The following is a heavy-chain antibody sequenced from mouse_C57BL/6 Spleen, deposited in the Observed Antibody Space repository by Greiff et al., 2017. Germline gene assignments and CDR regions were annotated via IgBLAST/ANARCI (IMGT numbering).Heavy chain of an antibody. CDR2: INPNNGGT. Sequence: VQLQQSGPELVKPGASVKISCKASGYTFTDYYMNWVKQSHGKSLEWIGDINPNNGGTSYNQKFKGKATLTVDKSSSTAYMELRSLTSEDSAVYYCARWGARLRLPFDYWGQGTTLTVSS. D-gene: IGHD3-1*01. J-gene: IGHJ2*01. CDR1: GYTFTDYY. CDR3: ARWGARLRLPFDY. V-gene: IGHV1-26*01.